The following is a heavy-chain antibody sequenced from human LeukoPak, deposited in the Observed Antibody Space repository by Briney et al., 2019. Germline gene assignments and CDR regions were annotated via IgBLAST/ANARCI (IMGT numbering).Heavy chain of an antibody. D-gene: IGHD1-26*01. J-gene: IGHJ6*02. Sequence: GGSLRLSCEVSGFTFDAYATHWVRQAPGKGLGWVSLINKHGSATYYADSVKGRFIISRDNSKNSLYLQKNSLRSEDTALYYCATWAFYHSLDVWGQGTTVTVSS. CDR2: INKHGSAT. CDR3: ATWAFYHSLDV. V-gene: IGHV3-43*02. CDR1: GFTFDAYA.